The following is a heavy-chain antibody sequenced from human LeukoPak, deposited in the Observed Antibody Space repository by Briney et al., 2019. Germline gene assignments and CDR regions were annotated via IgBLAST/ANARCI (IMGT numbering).Heavy chain of an antibody. J-gene: IGHJ4*02. CDR2: IIPIFGTT. D-gene: IGHD3-22*01. CDR1: GGTFSSYA. Sequence: ASVKVSCMASGGTFSSYAISWVRQAPGQGLEWMGGIIPIFGTTNYAQKLQGRVTITADESTSTAYMELSSLRSEDTAVYYCASRTYTYDSSGYYRRNYYFDYWGQGTLVTVSS. V-gene: IGHV1-69*13. CDR3: ASRTYTYDSSGYYRRNYYFDY.